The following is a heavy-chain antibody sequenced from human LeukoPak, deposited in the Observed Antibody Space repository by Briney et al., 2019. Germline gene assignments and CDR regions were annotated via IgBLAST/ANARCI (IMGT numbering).Heavy chain of an antibody. CDR2: IYSGGNT. J-gene: IGHJ4*02. CDR3: ARGTVTAPDY. D-gene: IGHD2-21*02. V-gene: IGHV3-53*01. CDR1: GFTFINYA. Sequence: PGGSLRLSCAASGFTFINYAMNWVRQAPGKGLEWVPIIYSGGNTYYADSVKGRFTISRDNSKNTLYLQMNRLRPEDTAVYYCARGTVTAPDYWGQGTLVTVSS.